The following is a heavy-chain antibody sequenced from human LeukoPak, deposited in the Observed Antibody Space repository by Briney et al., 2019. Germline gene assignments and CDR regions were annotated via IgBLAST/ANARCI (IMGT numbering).Heavy chain of an antibody. CDR2: ISGSVGTT. CDR1: GFTFSSYA. Sequence: GGSLRLSCAAPGFTFSSYAMNWVRQGPGEGLEWVSFISGSVGTTYYAYSVQGRFTISRDNSKNTLYLQMNRLTAEDTAVYYRAKRLAAAALDYWGQGTLVTVSS. CDR3: AKRLAAAALDY. J-gene: IGHJ4*02. V-gene: IGHV3-23*01. D-gene: IGHD6-13*01.